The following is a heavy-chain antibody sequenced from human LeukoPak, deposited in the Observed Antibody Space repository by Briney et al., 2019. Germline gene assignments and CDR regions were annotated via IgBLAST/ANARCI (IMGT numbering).Heavy chain of an antibody. CDR3: TTRVVTTNDN. V-gene: IGHV3-15*01. D-gene: IGHD2-21*02. CDR1: GLTFNKAW. J-gene: IGHJ4*02. Sequence: GGSLRLSCSASGLTFNKAWINWVRQAPGKGLGWVGRIKKTAEGATTDYPAPVKGRFTVSRDDSKNTVYLQMNDLKTEDTAIYYCTTRVVTTNDNWGQGTLVTVSS. CDR2: IKKTAEGATT.